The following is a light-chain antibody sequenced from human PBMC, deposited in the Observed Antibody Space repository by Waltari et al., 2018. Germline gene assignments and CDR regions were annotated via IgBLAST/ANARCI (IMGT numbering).Light chain of an antibody. CDR1: GGHSGYA. CDR2: VTSDGRQ. J-gene: IGLJ1*01. V-gene: IGLV4-69*01. CDR3: QTWASGLYV. Sequence: QLVLTQSPSASASPGASVKLTCTLSGGHSGYAIAWHQQHPEKGPRFLMKVTSDGRQNKGDGIPDRFSGAGSGAGRYIPISSLQSEDEADYYCQTWASGLYVFGTGTKVTVV.